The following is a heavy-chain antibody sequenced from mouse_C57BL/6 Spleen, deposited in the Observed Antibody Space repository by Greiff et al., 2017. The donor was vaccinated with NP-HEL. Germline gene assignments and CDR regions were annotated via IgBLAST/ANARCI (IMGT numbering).Heavy chain of an antibody. D-gene: IGHD2-2*01. V-gene: IGHV14-2*01. CDR3: ASSYGYDEEAWFAY. J-gene: IGHJ3*01. CDR2: IDPEDGET. Sequence: VQLQQSGAELVKPGASVKLSCTASGFNIKDYYMHWVKQRTEQGLEWIGRIDPEDGETKYAPKFKGKATITADTSSNTAYLQLSSLTSEDTAVYACASSYGYDEEAWFAYWGQGTLVTVSA. CDR1: GFNIKDYY.